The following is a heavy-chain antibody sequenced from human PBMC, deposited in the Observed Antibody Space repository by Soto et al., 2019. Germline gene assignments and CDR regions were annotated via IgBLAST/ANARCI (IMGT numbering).Heavy chain of an antibody. Sequence: QLQLQESGPGLVKPSETLSLTCTVSSASISSSSYTWGWIRQPPGKGLEWIGSIYYSGTTYYNPSLNSRATVSVDTSKNQFSLKVTSVPAADTAVYYCARDWTDGPPPRLSSYSGMDVWGQGTTVTVSS. CDR3: ARDWTDGPPPRLSSYSGMDV. D-gene: IGHD6-25*01. CDR1: SASISSSSYT. CDR2: IYYSGTT. V-gene: IGHV4-39*02. J-gene: IGHJ6*02.